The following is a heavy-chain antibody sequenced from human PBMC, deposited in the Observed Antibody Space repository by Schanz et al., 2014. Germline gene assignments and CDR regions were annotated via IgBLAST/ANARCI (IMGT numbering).Heavy chain of an antibody. J-gene: IGHJ4*02. CDR3: ARPPHDSSGYYPFDY. CDR1: GFTFSAYY. CDR2: ISDSGTYT. D-gene: IGHD3-22*01. Sequence: PGGSLRLSCAASGFTFSAYYMDWVRQAPGKGLEWLSYISDSGTYTNYADSVKGRFTISRDNAKNSLYLQMNSLRAEDTAVYYCARPPHDSSGYYPFDYWGQGTLVTVSS. V-gene: IGHV3-11*03.